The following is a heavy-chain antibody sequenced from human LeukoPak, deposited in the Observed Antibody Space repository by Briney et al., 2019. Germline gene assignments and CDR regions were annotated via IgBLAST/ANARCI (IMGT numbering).Heavy chain of an antibody. D-gene: IGHD1-26*01. V-gene: IGHV3-30*04. CDR1: GFTFSSYA. CDR2: ISYDGSNK. CDR3: TTEWERTTDPLFDY. J-gene: IGHJ4*02. Sequence: GRSLRLSCAASGFTFSSYAMHWVRQAPGKGLEWVAVISYDGSNKYYADSVKGRFTISRDNSKNTLYLQMNSLKTEDTAVYYCTTEWERTTDPLFDYWGQGTLVTVSS.